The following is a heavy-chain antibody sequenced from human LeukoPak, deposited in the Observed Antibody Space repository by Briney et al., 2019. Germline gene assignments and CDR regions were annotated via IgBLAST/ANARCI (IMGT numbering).Heavy chain of an antibody. V-gene: IGHV1-69*05. D-gene: IGHD3-22*01. Sequence: GASVKVSCKASGGTFSSYAISWVRQAPGQGLEWMGGIIPIFGTANYAQKFQGRVTITTDESTSTAYMELSSLRSEDTAVYYCARHHDSSGYYEEGYFDYWGQGTLVTVSS. CDR2: IIPIFGTA. CDR1: GGTFSSYA. J-gene: IGHJ4*02. CDR3: ARHHDSSGYYEEGYFDY.